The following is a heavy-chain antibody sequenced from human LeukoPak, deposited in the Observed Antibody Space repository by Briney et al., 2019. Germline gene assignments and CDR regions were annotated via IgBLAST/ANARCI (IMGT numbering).Heavy chain of an antibody. CDR2: INPNCGGT. CDR1: RYTFTGYY. CDR3: ATVGATTFDY. J-gene: IGHJ4*02. D-gene: IGHD1-26*01. Sequence: ASVKVSCKASRYTFTGYYMHWVRQAPGQGLEWMGWINPNCGGTNYAQKFQGRVTMTRDTSISTAYMELSRLRSDDTAVYYCATVGATTFDYWGQGTLVTVSS. V-gene: IGHV1-2*02.